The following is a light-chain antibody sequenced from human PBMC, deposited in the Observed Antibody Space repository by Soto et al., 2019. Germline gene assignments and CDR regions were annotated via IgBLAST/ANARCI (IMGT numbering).Light chain of an antibody. CDR1: SSDVGAYNY. Sequence: QSAPTQPRSVSGSPGQSVTISCTGTSSDVGAYNYVSWYQQHPGKAPKMMIYDVTKRPSGVPDRFSGSKSGNTASLTISGLRAEDEADYYCCSYAGRYTLILGGGTKLTVL. J-gene: IGLJ2*01. CDR2: DVT. V-gene: IGLV2-11*01. CDR3: CSYAGRYTLI.